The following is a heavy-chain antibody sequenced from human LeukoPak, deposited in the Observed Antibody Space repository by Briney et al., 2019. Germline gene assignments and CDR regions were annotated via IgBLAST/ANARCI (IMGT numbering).Heavy chain of an antibody. V-gene: IGHV1-8*01. Sequence: ASVKVSCKASGYTFTSYDINWVRQATGQGLEWMGWMNPNSGNTGYAQKFQGRVTMTRNTSISTAYMELSSLRSEDTALYYCAKDSIQLPAQGLMDVWGQGTTVTVSS. D-gene: IGHD5-18*01. CDR3: AKDSIQLPAQGLMDV. CDR1: GYTFTSYD. J-gene: IGHJ6*02. CDR2: MNPNSGNT.